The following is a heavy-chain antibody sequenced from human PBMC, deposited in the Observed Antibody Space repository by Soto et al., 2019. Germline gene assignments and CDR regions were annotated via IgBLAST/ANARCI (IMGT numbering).Heavy chain of an antibody. Sequence: QVQLVESGGGVVQPRRSLRLACAASGFTFSSYGMHWVRQAPGKGLEWVAVISEDGRHEYYADSVKGRFTISRDNSRNTLYLQMNSLSPEDTAVYYCAKDRLVYCAVDCYPPSYFDSWGQGTLVTVSS. CDR2: ISEDGRHE. CDR1: GFTFSSYG. D-gene: IGHD2-21*02. CDR3: AKDRLVYCAVDCYPPSYFDS. J-gene: IGHJ4*02. V-gene: IGHV3-30*18.